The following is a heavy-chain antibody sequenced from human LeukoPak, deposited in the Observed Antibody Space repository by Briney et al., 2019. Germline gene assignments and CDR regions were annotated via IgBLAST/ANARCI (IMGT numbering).Heavy chain of an antibody. CDR3: ARLYTNYFDS. J-gene: IGHJ4*02. D-gene: IGHD2-2*02. Sequence: ASVKVSCKASGYTFISYGISWVRQAPEQGLEWMGRISPNNGNTNDAQKFEGRVTMTTDTSTSTAYMELRSLRSDDTAMYYCARLYTNYFDSWGQGTLVTVSS. CDR2: ISPNNGNT. CDR1: GYTFISYG. V-gene: IGHV1-18*04.